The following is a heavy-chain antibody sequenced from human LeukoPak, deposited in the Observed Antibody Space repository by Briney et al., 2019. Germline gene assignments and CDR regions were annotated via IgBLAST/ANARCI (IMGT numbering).Heavy chain of an antibody. Sequence: SQTLSLTCTVSGGSISSGSYYWSWIRQPAGKGLEWIGRIYTSGSTNYNPSLKSRVTISVDTSKNQSSLKLSSVTAADTAVYYCARESYYDSYWGQGTLVTVSS. D-gene: IGHD3-22*01. V-gene: IGHV4-61*02. J-gene: IGHJ4*02. CDR3: ARESYYDSY. CDR2: IYTSGST. CDR1: GGSISSGSYY.